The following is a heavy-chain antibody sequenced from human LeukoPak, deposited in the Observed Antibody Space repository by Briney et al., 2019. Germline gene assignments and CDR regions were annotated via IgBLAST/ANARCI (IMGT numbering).Heavy chain of an antibody. CDR2: IIPIFGIA. J-gene: IGHJ4*02. CDR1: GGTFSSYA. CDR3: ARDRGYRGGWYGVDFDY. V-gene: IGHV1-69*04. D-gene: IGHD6-19*01. Sequence: ASVKVSCKASGGTFSSYAISWVRQAPGQGLEWMGRIIPIFGIANYAQKFQGRVTITADKSTSTAYMELSSLRSEDTAVYYCARDRGYRGGWYGVDFDYWGQGTLVTVSS.